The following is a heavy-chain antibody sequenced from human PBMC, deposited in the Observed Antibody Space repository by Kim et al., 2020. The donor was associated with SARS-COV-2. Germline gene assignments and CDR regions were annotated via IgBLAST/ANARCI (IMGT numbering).Heavy chain of an antibody. CDR2: GVWT. V-gene: IGHV3-23*01. Sequence: GVWTHYEDSVKGRFTISRDNSKSTLFLVMDSMIAEDTAVYYCEASDYWGQGSLVTVSS. CDR3: EASDY. J-gene: IGHJ4*02.